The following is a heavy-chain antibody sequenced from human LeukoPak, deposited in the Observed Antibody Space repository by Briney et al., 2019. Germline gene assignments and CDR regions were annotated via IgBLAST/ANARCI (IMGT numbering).Heavy chain of an antibody. V-gene: IGHV3-48*01. J-gene: IGHJ4*02. CDR3: ARAAYDSSGYLTL. Sequence: GGSLRLSCAASGFTFSSHSMNWVRQAPGKGLEWVSYISSSSSTIYYADSVKGRFTISRDNAKNSLYLQMNSLRAEDTAVYYCARAAYDSSGYLTLWGRGTLVTVSS. CDR2: ISSSSSTI. D-gene: IGHD3-22*01. CDR1: GFTFSSHS.